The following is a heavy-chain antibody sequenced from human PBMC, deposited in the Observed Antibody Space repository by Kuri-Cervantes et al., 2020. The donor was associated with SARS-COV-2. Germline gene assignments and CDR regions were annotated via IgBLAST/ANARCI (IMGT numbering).Heavy chain of an antibody. Sequence: GSLRLSCTVSGGSISSYYWSWIRQPAGKGLEWIGRIYTSGSTNYNPSLKSRVTMSVDTSKNQSSLKLSSVTAADTAVYYCARGAEGSPFDYWAREPWSPSPQ. CDR1: GGSISSYY. V-gene: IGHV4-4*07. CDR3: ARGAEGSPFDY. J-gene: IGHJ4*02. D-gene: IGHD6-13*01. CDR2: IYTSGST.